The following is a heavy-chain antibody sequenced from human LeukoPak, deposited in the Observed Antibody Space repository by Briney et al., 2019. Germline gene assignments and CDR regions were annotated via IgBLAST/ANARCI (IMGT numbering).Heavy chain of an antibody. CDR3: ARGVSLESGNFQY. V-gene: IGHV3-74*01. CDR2: MSGDGSVK. Sequence: GGSLRLSCAASGFTFSNYRMHWVRQAPGKGLVWVSLMSGDGSVKNYADSVEGRFTISRDNTRNTLYLQMNILRAEDTAVYYCARGVSLESGNFQYWGQGTLVTVSS. D-gene: IGHD3-3*01. J-gene: IGHJ1*01. CDR1: GFTFSNYR.